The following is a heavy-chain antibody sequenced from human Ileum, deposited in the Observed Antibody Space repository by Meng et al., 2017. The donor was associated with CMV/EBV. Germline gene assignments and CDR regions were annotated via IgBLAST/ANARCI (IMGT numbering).Heavy chain of an antibody. CDR2: IGVGSTTV. V-gene: IGHV3-48*04. J-gene: IGHJ4*02. Sequence: GGSLRLSCAASGFTFTSYSMNWVRQAPGKGLEWISYIGVGSTTVLYADSVKGRFTISRDNGKSSLYLRMNSLRAEDTAVYYCVRDEDWAFDYWGQGTLVTVSS. CDR3: VRDEDWAFDY. D-gene: IGHD3/OR15-3a*01. CDR1: GFTFTSYS.